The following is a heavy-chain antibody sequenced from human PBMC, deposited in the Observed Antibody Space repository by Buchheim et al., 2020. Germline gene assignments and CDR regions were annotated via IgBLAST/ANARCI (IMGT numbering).Heavy chain of an antibody. Sequence: EVQLVESGGGLVQPGGALRLSCAASGFTFSSYEMNWVRQAPGKELEWVSYISSSGSTIYYADSVKGRFTISRDNATNSLYLQMNSLRAEDTAVYYCARVGRYNWNDGYFDYWGQGTL. D-gene: IGHD1-1*01. CDR1: GFTFSSYE. CDR2: ISSSGSTI. J-gene: IGHJ4*02. CDR3: ARVGRYNWNDGYFDY. V-gene: IGHV3-48*03.